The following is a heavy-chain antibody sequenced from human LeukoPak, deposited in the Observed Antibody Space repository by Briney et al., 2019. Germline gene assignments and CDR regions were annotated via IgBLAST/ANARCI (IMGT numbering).Heavy chain of an antibody. Sequence: QPGGSLRLSCAASGFTVSSNYMNWVRQAPGKGLEWVSVIYSDDTTYYADSVKGRFTISRDNSKNTLYLQMNSLRVEDTAVYYCARPWDAFDIWGQGTMVTVSS. CDR3: ARPWDAFDI. CDR2: IYSDDTT. J-gene: IGHJ3*02. CDR1: GFTVSSNY. V-gene: IGHV3-53*01.